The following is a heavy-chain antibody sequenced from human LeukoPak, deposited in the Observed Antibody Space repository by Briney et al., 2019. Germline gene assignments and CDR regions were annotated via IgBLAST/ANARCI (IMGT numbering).Heavy chain of an antibody. CDR3: ARVTVTTPCIDY. J-gene: IGHJ4*02. CDR1: GGSISSSSYY. CDR2: IYYSGST. Sequence: SETLSLTCTVSGGSISSSSYYWGWIRQPPGKGLEWIGSIYYSGSTYYNPSLKSRVTISVDTSKNQFSLKLSSVTAADTAVYYCARVTVTTPCIDYWGQGTLVTVSS. V-gene: IGHV4-39*07. D-gene: IGHD4-17*01.